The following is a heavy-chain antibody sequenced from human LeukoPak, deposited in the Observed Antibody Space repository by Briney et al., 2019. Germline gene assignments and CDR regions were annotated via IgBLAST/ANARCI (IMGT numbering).Heavy chain of an antibody. Sequence: GGSLRLSCAASGFTVSSNYMSWVRQAPGKGLEWVSVIYSGGSTYYADSVKDRFTISRDNSKNTLYLQMNSLRAEATAVYYCARAWFGELAFDYWGQGHLVTVTS. CDR3: ARAWFGELAFDY. CDR2: IYSGGST. D-gene: IGHD3-10*01. V-gene: IGHV3-53*01. CDR1: GFTVSSNY. J-gene: IGHJ4*02.